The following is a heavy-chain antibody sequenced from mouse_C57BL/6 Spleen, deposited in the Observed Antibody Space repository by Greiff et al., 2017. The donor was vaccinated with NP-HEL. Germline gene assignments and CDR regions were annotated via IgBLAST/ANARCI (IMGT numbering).Heavy chain of an antibody. CDR1: GYSITSGYY. Sequence: EVQLVELGPGLVKPSQSLSLTCSVTGYSITSGYYWNWIRQFPGNKLEWMGYISYDGSNNYNPSLKNRISITRDTSKNQFFLKLNSVTTEDTATYYCAREVARWYFDVWGTGTTVTVSS. V-gene: IGHV3-6*01. CDR3: AREVARWYFDV. CDR2: ISYDGSN. J-gene: IGHJ1*03. D-gene: IGHD1-1*01.